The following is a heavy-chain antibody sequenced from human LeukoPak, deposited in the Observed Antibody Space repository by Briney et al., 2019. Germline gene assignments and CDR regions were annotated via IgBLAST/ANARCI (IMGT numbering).Heavy chain of an antibody. CDR3: VKSGYSTSSDVDY. CDR1: GFTFSAHA. D-gene: IGHD6-6*01. Sequence: GGSLRLSCSVSGFTFSAHAMHWVRQAPGKGLEFLSSINSNGDSTYHADSVKGRFIISRDNSRSTLYLQMRSLRPEDTAVYYCVKSGYSTSSDVDYWGQGTLVTVSS. J-gene: IGHJ4*02. CDR2: INSNGDST. V-gene: IGHV3-64D*09.